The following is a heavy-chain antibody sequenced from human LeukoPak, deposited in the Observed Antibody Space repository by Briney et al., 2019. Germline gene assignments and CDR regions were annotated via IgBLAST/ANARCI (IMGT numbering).Heavy chain of an antibody. CDR1: GLTFTNYA. CDR3: ARSNGFGMDV. J-gene: IGHJ6*01. CDR2: ISGSGGST. V-gene: IGHV3-23*01. Sequence: PGGSLRLSCAASGLTFTNYAMSWVRQAPGKGLEWVSVISGSGGSTYYADFVKGRVTISRDNAKNTLYLQMNSLRAEDTAVYYCARSNGFGMDVWGQGTTVTVSS. D-gene: IGHD3-16*01.